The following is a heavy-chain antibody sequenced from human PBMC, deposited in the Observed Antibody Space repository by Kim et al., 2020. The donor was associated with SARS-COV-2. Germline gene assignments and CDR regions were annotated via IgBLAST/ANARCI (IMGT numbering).Heavy chain of an antibody. V-gene: IGHV4-30-2*04. D-gene: IGHD6-13*01. CDR3: ARVHTSSWEIDY. Sequence: YYTPSLKSRVATSLDTSRNQFSLDLSSVTVADTAVYYCARVHTSSWEIDYWGQGTLVTVSS. J-gene: IGHJ4*02.